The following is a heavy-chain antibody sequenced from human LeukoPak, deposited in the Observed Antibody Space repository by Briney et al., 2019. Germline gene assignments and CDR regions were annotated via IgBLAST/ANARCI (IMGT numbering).Heavy chain of an antibody. CDR2: ISGSGGST. CDR1: GFTFNNYW. Sequence: PGGSLRLSRAASGFTFNNYWMTWVRQAPGKGLEWVSAISGSGGSTYYADSVKGRFTISRDNSKNTLYLQMNSLRAEDTAVYYCATSIVGLTYDEHFQHWGQGTLVTVSS. CDR3: ATSIVGLTYDEHFQH. V-gene: IGHV3-23*01. D-gene: IGHD1-26*01. J-gene: IGHJ1*01.